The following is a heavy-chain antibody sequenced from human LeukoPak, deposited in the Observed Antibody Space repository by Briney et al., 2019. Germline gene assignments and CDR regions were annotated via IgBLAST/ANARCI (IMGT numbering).Heavy chain of an antibody. CDR1: GYSISSGYY. CDR2: IYHSGST. V-gene: IGHV4-38-2*01. D-gene: IGHD3-3*01. Sequence: SETLSLTCAVSGYSISSGYYWGWIRQPPGKGLEWIGSIYHSGSTYYNPSLKSRVTISVDTSKNQFSLKLSSVTAADTAVYYCARQVSWSTSGGNWFDPWGQGTLVTVSS. CDR3: ARQVSWSTSGGNWFDP. J-gene: IGHJ5*02.